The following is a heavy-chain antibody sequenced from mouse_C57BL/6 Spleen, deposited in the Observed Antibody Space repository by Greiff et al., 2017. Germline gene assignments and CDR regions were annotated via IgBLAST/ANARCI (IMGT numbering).Heavy chain of an antibody. D-gene: IGHD2-12*01. CDR2: ISSGGDYI. CDR1: GFTFSSYA. CDR3: ARQRGYCCSYGDY. Sequence: EVQRVESGGGLVKPGGSLKLSCAASGFTFSSYAMSWVRQTPEKRLEWVATISSGGDYIYYPDTVKGRFTISRDNAKNTLYLQMSSLKSEDTAMYYCARQRGYCCSYGDYWGQGTTLTVSS. V-gene: IGHV5S21*01. J-gene: IGHJ2*01.